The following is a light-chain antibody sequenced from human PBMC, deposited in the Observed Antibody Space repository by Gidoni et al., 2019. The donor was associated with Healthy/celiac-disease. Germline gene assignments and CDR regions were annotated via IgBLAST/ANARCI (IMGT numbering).Light chain of an antibody. Sequence: DVVMTQSPLSLPVTLGQPASISCRSSQSLLYSDGNTYLNCFQQRPGQSPRRLIYKVSNRDSGVPDRFSGSGSGTDFTLKISRVEAEDVGVYYCMQGTHLITFGQGTRLEIK. J-gene: IGKJ5*01. V-gene: IGKV2-30*01. CDR1: QSLLYSDGNTY. CDR3: MQGTHLIT. CDR2: KVS.